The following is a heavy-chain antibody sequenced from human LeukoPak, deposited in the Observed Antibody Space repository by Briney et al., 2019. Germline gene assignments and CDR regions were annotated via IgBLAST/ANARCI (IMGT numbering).Heavy chain of an antibody. CDR1: GFTFSSYG. J-gene: IGHJ3*02. Sequence: GGSLRLSCAASGFTFSSYGMHWVRQAPGKGLEWVAVIWYDGSNKYYADSVKGRFTISRDNSKNTLYLQMNSLRAEDTAVYYCARRGVFDAFDIWGQGTMVTVSS. V-gene: IGHV3-33*01. D-gene: IGHD3-10*01. CDR3: ARRGVFDAFDI. CDR2: IWYDGSNK.